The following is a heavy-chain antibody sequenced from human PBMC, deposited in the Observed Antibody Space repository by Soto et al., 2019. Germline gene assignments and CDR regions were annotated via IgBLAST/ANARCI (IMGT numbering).Heavy chain of an antibody. CDR2: IYYSGST. J-gene: IGHJ6*02. V-gene: IGHV4-39*01. D-gene: IGHD3-3*01. Sequence: SETLSLTCTVSGGSISSSSYYWGWTRQPPGKGLEWIGSIYYSGSTYYNPSLKSRVTISVDTSKNQFSLKLSSVTAADTAVYYCARSGNEGYYDFWSGSPGGYYYGMDVWGQGTTVT. CDR3: ARSGNEGYYDFWSGSPGGYYYGMDV. CDR1: GGSISSSSYY.